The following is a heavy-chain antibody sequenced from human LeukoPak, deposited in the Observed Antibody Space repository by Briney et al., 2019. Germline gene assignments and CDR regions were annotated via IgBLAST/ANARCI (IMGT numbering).Heavy chain of an antibody. D-gene: IGHD3-9*01. CDR2: ISSSSSYI. Sequence: GGSLRLSCAASGFTFSSYSMNWVRQAPGKGLEWVSSISSSSSYIYYADLVKGRFTISRDNAKNSLYLQMNSLRAEDTAVNYCARHDILTGYPSFDYWGQGTLVTVSS. CDR1: GFTFSSYS. CDR3: ARHDILTGYPSFDY. V-gene: IGHV3-21*01. J-gene: IGHJ4*02.